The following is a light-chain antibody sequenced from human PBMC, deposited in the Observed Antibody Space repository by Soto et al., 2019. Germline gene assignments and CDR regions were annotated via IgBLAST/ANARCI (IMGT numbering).Light chain of an antibody. V-gene: IGLV1-51*01. Sequence: SVLTQPPPMSAAPGQKVTIPCSGSSSNIGNNYVSWYQQLPGTAPKLLIYDNNKRPSGIPDRFSGSKSGTSATLGITGLQTGDEADYYCGTWDSSLSAVVFGGGTKVTVL. J-gene: IGLJ2*01. CDR3: GTWDSSLSAVV. CDR1: SSNIGNNY. CDR2: DNN.